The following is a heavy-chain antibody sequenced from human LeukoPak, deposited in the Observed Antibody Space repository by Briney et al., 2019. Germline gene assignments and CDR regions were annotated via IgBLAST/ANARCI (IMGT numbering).Heavy chain of an antibody. J-gene: IGHJ4*02. CDR2: INPNSGGT. CDR3: ARAPCSSASCYRVFDY. D-gene: IGHD2-2*01. CDR1: GYSFTTFH. Sequence: ASVKVSCRAAGYSFTTFHINWVRQAPGQGLEWMGWINPNSGGTNYAQKFQGRVTMTRDTSISTAYMELNSLRSDDTAVYYCARAPCSSASCYRVFDYWGQGSLVTVSS. V-gene: IGHV1-2*02.